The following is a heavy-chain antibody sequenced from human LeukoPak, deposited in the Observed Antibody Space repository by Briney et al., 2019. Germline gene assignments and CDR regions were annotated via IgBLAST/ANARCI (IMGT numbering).Heavy chain of an antibody. V-gene: IGHV7-4-1*02. CDR2: INTNTGNP. CDR3: ARLNAIAGSYPFDI. CDR1: GYTFTSYA. J-gene: IGHJ3*02. Sequence: RASVKVSCKASGYTFTSYAMNWVRQAPGQGLEWMGWINTNTGNPTYAQGFTGRFVFSLDTSVSTAYLQISSLKAEDTAVYYCARLNAIAGSYPFDIWGQGTMVTVSS. D-gene: IGHD6-13*01.